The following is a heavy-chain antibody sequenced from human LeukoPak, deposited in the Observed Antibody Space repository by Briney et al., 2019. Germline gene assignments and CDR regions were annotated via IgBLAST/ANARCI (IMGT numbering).Heavy chain of an antibody. CDR3: ARGGCYYDSSGYLYLDY. Sequence: SETLSLTCTVSGGSISSSSYYWSWIRQPPGKGLEWIGYIYYSGSTNYNPSLKSRVTISVDTSKNQFSLKLSSVTAADTAVYYCARGGCYYDSSGYLYLDYWGQGTLVTVSS. V-gene: IGHV4-61*01. J-gene: IGHJ4*02. CDR2: IYYSGST. D-gene: IGHD3-22*01. CDR1: GGSISSSSYY.